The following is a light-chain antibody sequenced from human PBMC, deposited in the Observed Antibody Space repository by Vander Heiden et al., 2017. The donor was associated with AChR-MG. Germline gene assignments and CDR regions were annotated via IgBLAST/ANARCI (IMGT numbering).Light chain of an antibody. CDR1: SSNIGSNT. J-gene: IGLJ1*01. Sequence: QSVLTQPPSASGTPGQRVTIPCSGRSSNIGSNTLNWYQQLPGTAPKPLIYSNNQRPSGVPDRFSGSKSCTSASLAISGLQSEDEADYYCAAWDDSLNGYVFGTGTKVTVL. CDR3: AAWDDSLNGYV. V-gene: IGLV1-44*01. CDR2: SNN.